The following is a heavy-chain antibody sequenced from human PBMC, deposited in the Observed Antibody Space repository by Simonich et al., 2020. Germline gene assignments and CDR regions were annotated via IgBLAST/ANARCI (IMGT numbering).Heavy chain of an antibody. CDR3: ARGVLYFDY. J-gene: IGHJ4*02. CDR2: FYYSGST. V-gene: IGHV4-59*01. D-gene: IGHD2-15*01. CDR1: GGSISSYY. Sequence: QVQLQESGPGLVKPSETLSLTCTVSGGSISSYYWSWLRQPPGKGLEWIGYFYYSGSTNYNPSRKSRVTIAVDTSKNQFSLKLSSVTAADTAVYYCARGVLYFDYWGQGTLVTVSS.